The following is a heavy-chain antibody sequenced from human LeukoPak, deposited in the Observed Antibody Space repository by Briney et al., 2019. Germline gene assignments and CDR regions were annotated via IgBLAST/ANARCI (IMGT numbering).Heavy chain of an antibody. D-gene: IGHD6-6*01. Sequence: GGSLRISCKGSGDRFTSFWNSWVRQVPGKGPEWMGRSDPSVSYTNHSPSFQSHVTVSAEKSISTAYLQWSSLKASDTAMYYCARHLRSSDPCDYWGQGTLVTVSS. J-gene: IGHJ4*02. CDR1: GDRFTSFW. CDR2: SDPSVSYT. V-gene: IGHV5-10-1*01. CDR3: ARHLRSSDPCDY.